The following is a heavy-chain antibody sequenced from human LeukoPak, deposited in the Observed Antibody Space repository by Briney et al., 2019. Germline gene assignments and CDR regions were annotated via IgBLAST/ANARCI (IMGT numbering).Heavy chain of an antibody. J-gene: IGHJ6*02. V-gene: IGHV1-24*01. Sequence: ASVKVSCKVSGYTLTELSMHWVRQAPGKGLEWMGGFDPEDGETIYAQKFQGRVTMTEDTSTDTAYMELSSLRSEDTAVYYCATEGYRSGWNYYYYGMDVWGQGTTVTVSS. D-gene: IGHD6-19*01. CDR1: GYTLTELS. CDR2: FDPEDGET. CDR3: ATEGYRSGWNYYYYGMDV.